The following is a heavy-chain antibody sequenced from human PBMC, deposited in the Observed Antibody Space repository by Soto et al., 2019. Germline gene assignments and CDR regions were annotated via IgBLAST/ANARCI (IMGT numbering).Heavy chain of an antibody. CDR1: GLTFSNYA. J-gene: IGHJ4*01. Sequence: GGSLRLSCAASGLTFSNYAMSWVRQAPGKGLEWVSTVTGDGVTTSYADSVKGRFTISRGNSKNTLYLQMSGLRADDTAVYYCAKRLSYYFDSWGHGTLVTVSS. D-gene: IGHD3-16*02. CDR3: AKRLSYYFDS. V-gene: IGHV3-23*01. CDR2: VTGDGVTT.